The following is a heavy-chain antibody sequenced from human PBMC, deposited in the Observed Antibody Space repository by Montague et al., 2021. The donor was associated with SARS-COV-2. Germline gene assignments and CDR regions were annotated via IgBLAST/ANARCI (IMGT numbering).Heavy chain of an antibody. CDR3: AKDSYYYGLGYGMDV. D-gene: IGHD3-10*01. J-gene: IGHJ6*02. V-gene: IGHV3-23*01. Sequence: SLRLSCAASGFTFSSYAMSWVRQAPGKGLEWVSAISGSGGSTYYADSVKGRFTISRDNSKNTLYLQMNSLRAEDTAVYYCAKDSYYYGLGYGMDVWGQGPRSPSP. CDR1: GFTFSSYA. CDR2: ISGSGGST.